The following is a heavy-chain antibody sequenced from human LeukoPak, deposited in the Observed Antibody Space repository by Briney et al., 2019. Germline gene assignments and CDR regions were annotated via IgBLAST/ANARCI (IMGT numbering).Heavy chain of an antibody. V-gene: IGHV4-59*01. J-gene: IGHJ4*02. CDR3: ARVCQGGGSPSCFDY. D-gene: IGHD2-2*01. Sequence: SETLSLTYTVSGGPISSYYWSWIPQPPGRGREWIGYLYYTGSTNYNPSLKSRVSISVDTSKNRFSLKLSSVTAADTAVYYCARVCQGGGSPSCFDYWGQGTLVTVSS. CDR2: LYYTGST. CDR1: GGPISSYY.